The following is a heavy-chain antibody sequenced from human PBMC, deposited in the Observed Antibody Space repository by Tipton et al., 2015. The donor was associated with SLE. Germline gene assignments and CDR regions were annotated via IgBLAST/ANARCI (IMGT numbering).Heavy chain of an antibody. CDR3: ARFLNYYGMDV. Sequence: LRLSCTVSGGSISSHYWSWIRQPPGKGLEWIGYIYYSGSTNYNPSLKSRVTISVDTSKNQFSLKLSSVTAADTAVYYCARFLNYYGMDVWGQGTTVTVSS. V-gene: IGHV4-59*08. J-gene: IGHJ6*02. CDR2: IYYSGST. D-gene: IGHD2/OR15-2a*01. CDR1: GGSISSHY.